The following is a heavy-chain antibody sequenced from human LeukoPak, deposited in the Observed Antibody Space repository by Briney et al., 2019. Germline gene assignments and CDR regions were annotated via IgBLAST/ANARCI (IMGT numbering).Heavy chain of an antibody. CDR1: GGSFSGYY. CDR3: ARARYSSGWYYY. V-gene: IGHV4-34*01. Sequence: PSETLSLTCAVYGGSFSGYYWSWIRQPPGKGLEWIGEINHSGGTNYNPSLKSRVTISVDTSKNQFSLKLSSVTAADTAVYYCARARYSSGWYYYWGQGTLVTVSS. CDR2: INHSGGT. J-gene: IGHJ4*02. D-gene: IGHD6-19*01.